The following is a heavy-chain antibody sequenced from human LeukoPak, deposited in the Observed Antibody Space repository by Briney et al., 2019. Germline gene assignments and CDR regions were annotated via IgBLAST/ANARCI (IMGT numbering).Heavy chain of an antibody. CDR2: INSDGSST. CDR1: GFTFSSYW. Sequence: PGGSLRLSCAASGFTFSSYWMHWVRQAPGKGLVWVSRINSDGSSTSYADSVKGRFTISRDNAKNTLYLQMNSLRAEDTAVYYCARGRRITMVRGVIINNLVDYWGQGTPVTVSS. D-gene: IGHD3-10*01. J-gene: IGHJ4*02. V-gene: IGHV3-74*01. CDR3: ARGRRITMVRGVIINNLVDY.